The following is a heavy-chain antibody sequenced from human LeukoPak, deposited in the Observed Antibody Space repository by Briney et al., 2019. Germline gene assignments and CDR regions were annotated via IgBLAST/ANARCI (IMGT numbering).Heavy chain of an antibody. CDR1: GYTFTSFD. Sequence: GASVKVSCKASGYTFTSFDINWVRQATGQGLEWMGWMNPNINKAGYAQKFQGRVTLTMNTFISTAYMELSGLTSEDTAVYYCARVKRLPTVWFDPRGQGTLVTVSS. D-gene: IGHD6-25*01. CDR2: MNPNINKA. V-gene: IGHV1-8*01. J-gene: IGHJ5*02. CDR3: ARVKRLPTVWFDP.